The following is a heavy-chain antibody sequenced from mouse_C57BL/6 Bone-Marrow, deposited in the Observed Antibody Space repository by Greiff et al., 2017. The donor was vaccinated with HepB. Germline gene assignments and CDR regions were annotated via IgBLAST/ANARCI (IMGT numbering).Heavy chain of an antibody. J-gene: IGHJ2*01. CDR2: ISDGGSYT. CDR3: ARKNSLL. D-gene: IGHD1-1*01. V-gene: IGHV5-4*01. Sequence: EVQVVESGGGLVKPGGSLKLSCAASGFTFSSYAMSWVRQTPEKRLEWVATISDGGSYTYYPDNVKGRFTISRDNAKNNLYLQMSHLKSEDTAMYYCARKNSLLWGQGTTLTVSS. CDR1: GFTFSSYA.